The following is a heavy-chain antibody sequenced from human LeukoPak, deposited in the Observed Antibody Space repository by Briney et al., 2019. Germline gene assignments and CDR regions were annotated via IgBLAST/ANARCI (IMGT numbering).Heavy chain of an antibody. CDR2: MNPNSGNT. Sequence: ASVKVSCKASGYTFTSYDINWVRQATGQGLEWMGWMNPNSGNTGYAQKFQGRVTITRNTSISTAYMELSSLRSEDTAVYYCATVRDGLGGYYFDYWGQGTLVTVSS. D-gene: IGHD3-16*01. V-gene: IGHV1-8*03. J-gene: IGHJ4*02. CDR1: GYTFTSYD. CDR3: ATVRDGLGGYYFDY.